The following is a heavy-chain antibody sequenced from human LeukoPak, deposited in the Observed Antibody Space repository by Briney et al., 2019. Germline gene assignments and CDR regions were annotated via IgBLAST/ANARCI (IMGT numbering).Heavy chain of an antibody. V-gene: IGHV3-53*01. J-gene: IGHJ6*02. CDR1: GFTVSSNY. CDR3: ARHLGIAVAAYYYYYYGMDV. D-gene: IGHD6-19*01. CDR2: IYSGGST. Sequence: GGSLRLSCAASGFTVSSNYMSWVRQAPGKGLEWVSVIYSGGSTYYADSVKGRFTISRDNSKNALYLQMNSLGAEDTAVYYCARHLGIAVAAYYYYYYGMDVWGQGTTVTVSS.